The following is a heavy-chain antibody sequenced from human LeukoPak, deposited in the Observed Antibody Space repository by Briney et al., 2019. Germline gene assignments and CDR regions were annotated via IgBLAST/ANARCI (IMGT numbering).Heavy chain of an antibody. D-gene: IGHD3-3*01. CDR1: GFTFSDYY. V-gene: IGHV3-11*04. J-gene: IGHJ3*02. Sequence: PGGSLRLSCAASGFTFSDYYMSWIRQPPGKGLEWVSYISSSGTTIYYADSVKGRFTISRDNVKNSLYLQMNSLRAEDTAVYYCASGPPSRITIFGVANAFDIWGQGTMVTVSS. CDR2: ISSSGTTI. CDR3: ASGPPSRITIFGVANAFDI.